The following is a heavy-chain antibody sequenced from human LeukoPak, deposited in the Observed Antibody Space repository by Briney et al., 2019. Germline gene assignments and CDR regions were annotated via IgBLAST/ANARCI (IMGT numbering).Heavy chain of an antibody. CDR1: RFTFSSYL. V-gene: IGHV3-7*01. CDR2: IKQDGSEK. J-gene: IGHJ4*02. D-gene: IGHD1-14*01. Sequence: VGSLRHSCVAPRFTFSSYLMSWVRPAPGKGRARVANIKQDGSEKYYVDSVKGRFTISRDNAKNSLYLQMNSLRAEDTAVYYCARDTITWNYFDYWGQGTLVTVSS. CDR3: ARDTITWNYFDY.